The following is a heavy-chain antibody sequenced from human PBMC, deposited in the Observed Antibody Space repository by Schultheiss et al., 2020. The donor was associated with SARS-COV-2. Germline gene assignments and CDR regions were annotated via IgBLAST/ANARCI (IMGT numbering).Heavy chain of an antibody. J-gene: IGHJ1*01. D-gene: IGHD2-15*01. CDR1: GFTFSSYE. Sequence: GESLKISCAASGFTFSSYEMNWVRQAPGKGLEWVSAISGSGGSTYYADSVKGRFTISRDNSKNTLYLQMNSLRAEDTAVYYCAREEGYCSGGSCYPEYFHHWGQGTLVTVSS. CDR2: ISGSGGST. CDR3: AREEGYCSGGSCYPEYFHH. V-gene: IGHV3-23*01.